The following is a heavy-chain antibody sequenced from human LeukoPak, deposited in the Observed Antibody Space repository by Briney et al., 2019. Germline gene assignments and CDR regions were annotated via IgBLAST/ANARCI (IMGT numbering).Heavy chain of an antibody. CDR2: ISWNSGSI. V-gene: IGHV3-9*01. D-gene: IGHD3-9*01. CDR3: AKGCYDVLSYYFDY. J-gene: IGHJ4*02. Sequence: PGRSLRLSCAASGFTFDDYAMHWGRQAPGKGLEWVSGISWNSGSIGYADSVKGRFTISRDNAKNSLYLQMNSLRAEDTALYYCAKGCYDVLSYYFDYWRQGTLVTVSS. CDR1: GFTFDDYA.